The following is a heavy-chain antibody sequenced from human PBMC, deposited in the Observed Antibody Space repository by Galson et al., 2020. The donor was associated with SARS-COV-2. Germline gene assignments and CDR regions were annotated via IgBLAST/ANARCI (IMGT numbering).Heavy chain of an antibody. CDR3: ARRIYSSSSTLDY. V-gene: IGHV4-34*01. CDR1: GESFSGYY. CDR2: VSHGGGA. Sequence: SETLSLTCAVYGESFSGYYWIWVRQPPGKGLEWIGEVSHGGGANYNPSLKSRVTISADTSKNQFSLKLNSVTAADTAVYYCARRIYSSSSTLDYWGQGTRVTVSS. D-gene: IGHD6-6*01. J-gene: IGHJ4*02.